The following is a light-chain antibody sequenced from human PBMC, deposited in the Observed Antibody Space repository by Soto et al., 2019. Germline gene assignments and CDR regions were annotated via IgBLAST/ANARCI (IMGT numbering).Light chain of an antibody. CDR1: ISDVGAYNY. CDR2: EVS. Sequence: QSVLTQPASVSGSPGQSITISCTGTISDVGAYNYVSWYQQHPGKAPKLMIYEVSNRPSGVSNRFSGSKSGDTASLTISGLQAEDEADYYCSSYTSSIHVLFGGGTKLTVL. CDR3: SSYTSSIHVL. J-gene: IGLJ2*01. V-gene: IGLV2-14*01.